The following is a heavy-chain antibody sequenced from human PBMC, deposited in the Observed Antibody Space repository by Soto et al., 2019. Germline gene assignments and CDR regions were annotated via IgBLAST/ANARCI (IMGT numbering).Heavy chain of an antibody. J-gene: IGHJ4*02. V-gene: IGHV3-30-3*01. CDR2: ISYDGSNK. Sequence: QVQLVESGGGVVQPGRSLRLSCAASGFTFSSYAMHWVRQAPGKGLEWVAVISYDGSNKYYADSVKGRFTISRDNSKNTLYLQMNSLRAEDTAVYYCARDRLRDYCDHYFDYWGQGTLVIVSS. CDR3: ARDRLRDYCDHYFDY. CDR1: GFTFSSYA. D-gene: IGHD3-22*01.